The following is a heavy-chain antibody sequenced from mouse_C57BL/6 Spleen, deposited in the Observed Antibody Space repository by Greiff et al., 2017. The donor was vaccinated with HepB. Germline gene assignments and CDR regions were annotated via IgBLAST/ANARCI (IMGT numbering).Heavy chain of an antibody. Sequence: QVQLQQSGAELVKPGASVKLSCKASGYTFTSYWMQWVKQRPGQGLEWIGEIDPSDSYTNYNQKFKGKATLTVDTSSSTAYMQLSSLTSEDSAVYYCASSDDYVLSYWGQGTLVTVSA. CDR1: GYTFTSYW. V-gene: IGHV1-50*01. D-gene: IGHD2-4*01. CDR2: IDPSDSYT. J-gene: IGHJ3*01. CDR3: ASSDDYVLSY.